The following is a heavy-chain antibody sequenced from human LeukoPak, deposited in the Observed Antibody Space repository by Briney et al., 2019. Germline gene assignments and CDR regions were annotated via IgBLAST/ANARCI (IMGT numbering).Heavy chain of an antibody. V-gene: IGHV4-4*02. CDR2: IYHSGST. Sequence: PSETLSLTCAVSGGSISSSNWWSWVRQPPGKGLEWIGEIYHSGSTNYNPSLKSRVTISVDKSKNQFSLKRSSVTAADTAVYYCARDAGRLELREGNFDYWGQGTLVTVSS. J-gene: IGHJ4*02. D-gene: IGHD1-7*01. CDR1: GGSISSSNW. CDR3: ARDAGRLELREGNFDY.